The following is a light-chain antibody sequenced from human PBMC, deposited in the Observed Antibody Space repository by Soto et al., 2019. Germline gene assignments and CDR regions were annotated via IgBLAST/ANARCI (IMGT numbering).Light chain of an antibody. V-gene: IGKV2-30*01. CDR3: LQGTHWPPT. CDR1: QSLVYSYGYAY. J-gene: IGKJ1*01. Sequence: DVVMTQSPLSLPVTLGQPASISCRSSQSLVYSYGYAYLNWFHQRPCQSPRRLIYTVSKRDSGVPDRCSGSGSGPDFTLRISRGEAEGVGVYYCLQGTHWPPTFGQGTKGEIK. CDR2: TVS.